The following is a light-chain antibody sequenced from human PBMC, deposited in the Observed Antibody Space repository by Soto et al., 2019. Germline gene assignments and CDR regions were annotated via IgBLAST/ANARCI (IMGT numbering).Light chain of an antibody. J-gene: IGKJ2*01. Sequence: DIQLTQSPIFLSASVGDRVTISCRASQAIXNYLAWYQQKPGKAPNLLIFGASTLQSGVPSRFSGSGSGTEFTLTISSLXPEDFATYYCQQLNSHPRTFGQGTKLEIK. V-gene: IGKV1-9*01. CDR1: QAIXNY. CDR3: QQLNSHPRT. CDR2: GAS.